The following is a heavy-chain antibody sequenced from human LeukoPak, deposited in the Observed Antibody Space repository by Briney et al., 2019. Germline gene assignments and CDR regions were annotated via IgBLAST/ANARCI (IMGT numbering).Heavy chain of an antibody. CDR3: ARRLTQYDCFDP. Sequence: SQTLSLTCAISGDSVSSNSVTWNWIRQSPSRGLEWLGRTYYRSTWYNDYAVSVRGRITVNPDTSKNQSSLHLNSVTPEDTAVYYCARRLTQYDCFDPWGQGILVTVSS. V-gene: IGHV6-1*01. D-gene: IGHD2-2*01. CDR2: TYYRSTWYN. CDR1: GDSVSSNSVT. J-gene: IGHJ5*02.